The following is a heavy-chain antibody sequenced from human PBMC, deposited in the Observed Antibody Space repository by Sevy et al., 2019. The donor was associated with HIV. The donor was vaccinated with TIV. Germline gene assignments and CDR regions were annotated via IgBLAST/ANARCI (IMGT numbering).Heavy chain of an antibody. CDR2: IYYSGST. Sequence: SETLSLTCTVSGGSISSGGYYWSWIRQHPGKGLEWIGYIYYSGSTYYNPSLMSRVTISVDTSKNQFSLKMSSVTAADTAVYYWPIARTWDSSGYYRGYFDYWGQGTLVTVSS. V-gene: IGHV4-31*03. CDR1: GGSISSGGYY. J-gene: IGHJ4*02. CDR3: PIARTWDSSGYYRGYFDY. D-gene: IGHD3-22*01.